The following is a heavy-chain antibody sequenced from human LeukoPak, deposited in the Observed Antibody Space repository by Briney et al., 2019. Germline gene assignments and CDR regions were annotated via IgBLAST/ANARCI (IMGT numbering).Heavy chain of an antibody. Sequence: ASVKVSCKASGSTFTGYFMHWVRQAPGQGLEWMGRINPNSGDTEYAQTFQGRVTMTRDTSISTAYMDLSRLRSDDTAVYYCARDLSSTSNWELDYWGQGTLVTVSS. CDR3: ARDLSSTSNWELDY. J-gene: IGHJ4*02. CDR2: INPNSGDT. CDR1: GSTFTGYF. D-gene: IGHD7-27*01. V-gene: IGHV1-2*06.